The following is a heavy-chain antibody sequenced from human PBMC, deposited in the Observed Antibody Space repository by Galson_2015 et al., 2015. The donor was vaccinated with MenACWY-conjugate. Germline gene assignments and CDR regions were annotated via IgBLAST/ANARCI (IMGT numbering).Heavy chain of an antibody. D-gene: IGHD3-10*01. Sequence: SLRLSCAASGFTFSSYSMNWVRQAPGKGLEWVSSISSSSSYIYYADSVKGRFTISRDNSKNTLYLQMNSLRAEDTAVYYCARDRSLGLRPHIFDYWGQGTLVTVSS. J-gene: IGHJ4*02. CDR2: ISSSSSYI. CDR3: ARDRSLGLRPHIFDY. CDR1: GFTFSSYS. V-gene: IGHV3-21*01.